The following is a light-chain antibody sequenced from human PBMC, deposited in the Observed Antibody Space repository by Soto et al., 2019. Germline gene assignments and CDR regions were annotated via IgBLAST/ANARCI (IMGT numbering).Light chain of an antibody. Sequence: EIVLTHSPGTLPLSPCERATLSWRASQSVSYYLARYQQKPGQAPRLLIYDASSRATGVPDRFSGSGSGTDFTLTISRLEPEDFAVYYCQQYGSSPATFGQGTKVDIK. V-gene: IGKV3-20*01. CDR2: DAS. CDR3: QQYGSSPAT. J-gene: IGKJ1*01. CDR1: QSVSYY.